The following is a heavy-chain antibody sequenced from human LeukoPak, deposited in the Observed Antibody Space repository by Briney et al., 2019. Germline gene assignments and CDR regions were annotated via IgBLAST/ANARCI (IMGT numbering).Heavy chain of an antibody. V-gene: IGHV3-11*04. CDR3: ARDTYCSSTSCYGLGCDV. Sequence: GGSLRLSCAASGFTFSDYYMTWIRQVPGKGLEWFSYISSSGSNIYYADSVKGRFTISRDNAKNSLYLQMYSLRAEDTAVYYCARDTYCSSTSCYGLGCDVWGQGTTVTVSS. CDR2: ISSSGSNI. D-gene: IGHD2-2*01. J-gene: IGHJ6*02. CDR1: GFTFSDYY.